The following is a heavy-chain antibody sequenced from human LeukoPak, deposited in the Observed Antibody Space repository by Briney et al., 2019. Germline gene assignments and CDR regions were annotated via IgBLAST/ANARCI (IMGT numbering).Heavy chain of an antibody. CDR1: GSTFSNYW. CDR2: IESDGSST. V-gene: IGHV3-74*01. CDR3: ARSYYDILTGYWVDDTFDI. J-gene: IGHJ3*02. D-gene: IGHD3-9*01. Sequence: PGGSLRLSCAASGSTFSNYWMHWVRHGPGEGLEWVSRIESDGSSTSYADSVKGRFTISRDNAKNTLYLQMNSLRAEDTAVYYCARSYYDILTGYWVDDTFDIWGQETKVTVSS.